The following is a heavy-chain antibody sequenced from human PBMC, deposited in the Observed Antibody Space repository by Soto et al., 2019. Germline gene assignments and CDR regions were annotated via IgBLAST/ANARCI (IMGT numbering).Heavy chain of an antibody. CDR2: IYYSGPP. CDR1: GGSVSRDSNF. CDR3: ARGYSHYAH. V-gene: IGHV4-61*01. D-gene: IGHD4-4*01. J-gene: IGHJ4*02. Sequence: SETLSLTCTVSGGSVSRDSNFWSWIRQPPGKGLEWIGYIYYSGPPRYNPSLESRVTISIDSSKNQVSLTLTSVTAADTAVYYCARGYSHYAHWGRGTLVTVS.